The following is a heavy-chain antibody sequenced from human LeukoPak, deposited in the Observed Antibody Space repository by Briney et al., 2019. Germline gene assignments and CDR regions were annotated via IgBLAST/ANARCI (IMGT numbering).Heavy chain of an antibody. CDR1: GFSFNNYR. J-gene: IGHJ4*02. D-gene: IGHD6-25*01. CDR2: IKQDGSEK. Sequence: GGSLRLSCVASGFSFNNYRMTWVRQAPGKGLEWVANIKQDGSEKQYVDSVKGRFAISRDNAKKSLYLQINALRAEDTAVYYCVRGPHIAATSYWGQGTLVTVSS. CDR3: VRGPHIAATSY. V-gene: IGHV3-7*03.